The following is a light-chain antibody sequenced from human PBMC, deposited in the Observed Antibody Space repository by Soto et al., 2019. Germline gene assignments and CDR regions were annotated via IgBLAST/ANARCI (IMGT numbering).Light chain of an antibody. V-gene: IGKV3-15*01. CDR3: QQYSTWPPRYT. Sequence: EIVMTQSPATLSVSPGGRATLSCRASQSVSSYLAWYQQRPGQPPRLLIYRASTRATNIPARFSGSGSGTEFSLTISSLQSEDFAVYYCQQYSTWPPRYTFGQGTKQEI. CDR2: RAS. J-gene: IGKJ2*01. CDR1: QSVSSY.